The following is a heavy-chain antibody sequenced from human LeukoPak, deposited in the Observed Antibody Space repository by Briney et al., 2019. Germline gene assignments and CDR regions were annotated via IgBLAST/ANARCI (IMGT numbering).Heavy chain of an antibody. D-gene: IGHD2-15*01. Sequence: PGRSLRLSCAASGFTFDDYAMHWVRQAPGKGLEWVSGISWNSGSIGYADSLKGRFTISRDNAKNSLYLQMNSLRAEDTALYYCVKGNRGGVDYWGQGTLVTVSS. J-gene: IGHJ4*02. CDR2: ISWNSGSI. V-gene: IGHV3-9*01. CDR1: GFTFDDYA. CDR3: VKGNRGGVDY.